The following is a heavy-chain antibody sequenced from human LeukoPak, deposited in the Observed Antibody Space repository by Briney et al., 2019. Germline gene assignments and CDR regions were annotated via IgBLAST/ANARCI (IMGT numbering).Heavy chain of an antibody. CDR1: GYTFTSYD. CDR2: MNPNSGNT. J-gene: IGHJ6*03. V-gene: IGHV1-8*03. Sequence: ASVKVSCKASGYTFTSYDINWVRQATGQGLEWMGWMNPNSGNTGYAQKFQGRVTITRNTSISTAYMELSSLRTEDTAVYYCARAGDCGGDCYGDYYYMDVWGKGTTVTVSS. D-gene: IGHD2-21*01. CDR3: ARAGDCGGDCYGDYYYMDV.